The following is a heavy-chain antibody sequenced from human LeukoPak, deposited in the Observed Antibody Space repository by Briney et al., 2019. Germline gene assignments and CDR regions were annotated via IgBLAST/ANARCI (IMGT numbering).Heavy chain of an antibody. CDR1: GFSFSSYA. V-gene: IGHV3-23*01. CDR2: ICGSSSST. CDR3: ANAIHSKAVALPFDY. Sequence: GGSLRLSCAASGFSFSSYAMNWVRQAPGKGLEWVSVICGSSSSTYYVDSVKGRFTISRDNSKNTLYLQMNSLRAEDTAVYYCANAIHSKAVALPFDYWGQGTLVTVSS. J-gene: IGHJ4*02. D-gene: IGHD6-19*01.